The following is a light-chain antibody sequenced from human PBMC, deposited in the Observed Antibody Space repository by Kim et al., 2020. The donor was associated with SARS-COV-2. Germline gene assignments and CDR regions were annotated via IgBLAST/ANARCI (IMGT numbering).Light chain of an antibody. CDR3: NSRDSSGNGV. V-gene: IGLV3-19*01. Sequence: SSELTQDPAVSVALGQTVWITCQGDSLRNYYASWYQQKPGQAPVLVIYSKNNRPAGIPERFSGSSSGNTASLTITGARAEDEADYYCNSRDSSGNGVFGGGTQLTVL. J-gene: IGLJ2*01. CDR1: SLRNYY. CDR2: SKN.